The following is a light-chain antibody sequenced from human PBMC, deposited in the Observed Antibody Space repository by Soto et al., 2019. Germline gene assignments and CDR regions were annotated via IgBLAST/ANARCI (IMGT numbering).Light chain of an antibody. CDR2: DAS. V-gene: IGKV3-11*01. J-gene: IGKJ4*01. Sequence: EIVLTQSPATLSLSPGERATLSSRASQSVSSYLGWYQQKPGQAPRLLIYDASNRATGIPARFSGSGSGTDFTLTISSLEPEDFAVYYCQQRTNWPGLTFGGGTKVEIK. CDR3: QQRTNWPGLT. CDR1: QSVSSY.